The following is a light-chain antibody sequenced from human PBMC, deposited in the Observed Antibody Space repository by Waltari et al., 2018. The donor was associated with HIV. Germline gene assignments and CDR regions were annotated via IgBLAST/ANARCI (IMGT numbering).Light chain of an antibody. V-gene: IGLV2-14*01. CDR1: SSDVGGYNY. Sequence: QSALTQPASVSGSPGQSIAISCTGTSSDVGGYNYVSWYQQHPGKAPQLIIYEVTSRPSGVSRRFSGSKSGNTASLTISGLQAEDETDYYCASYVTGGTVIFGGGTKLTVV. CDR3: ASYVTGGTVI. CDR2: EVT. J-gene: IGLJ2*01.